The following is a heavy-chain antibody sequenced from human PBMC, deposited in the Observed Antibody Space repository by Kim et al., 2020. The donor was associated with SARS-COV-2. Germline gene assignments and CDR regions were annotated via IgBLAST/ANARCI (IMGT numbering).Heavy chain of an antibody. Sequence: YAQKFQGRVTMTEDTSTDTAYMELSSLRSEDTAVYYCATDRVAAGEEFDYWGQGTLVTVSS. CDR3: ATDRVAAGEEFDY. V-gene: IGHV1-24*01. D-gene: IGHD6-25*01. J-gene: IGHJ4*02.